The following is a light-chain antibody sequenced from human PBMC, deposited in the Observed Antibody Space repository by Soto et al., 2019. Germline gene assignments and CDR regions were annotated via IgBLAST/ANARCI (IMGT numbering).Light chain of an antibody. CDR1: QSVSSSY. V-gene: IGKV3-20*01. J-gene: IGKJ2*01. CDR3: QQYGRSPYT. CDR2: GAS. Sequence: EIVLRQSPGTLSLSPGERATLSCRASQSVSSSYLARYPQKPGQAPRLLIYGASSRATGIPDRFSGSGSGTNLTLNISRLDPEDFAVYYCQQYGRSPYTVGQGTKLEIK.